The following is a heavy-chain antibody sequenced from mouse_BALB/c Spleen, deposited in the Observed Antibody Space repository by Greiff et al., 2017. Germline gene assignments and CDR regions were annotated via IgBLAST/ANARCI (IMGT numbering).Heavy chain of an antibody. D-gene: IGHD1-1*01. CDR2: INPSTGYT. CDR3: ARWGGSSSYAMDY. Sequence: VQLQQSGAELAKPGASVKMSCKASGYTFTSYWMHWVNQRPGQGLEWIGYINPSTGYTEYNQKFKDKATLTADKSSSTAYMQLSSLTSEDSAVYYCARWGGSSSYAMDYWGQGTSVTVSS. CDR1: GYTFTSYW. V-gene: IGHV1-7*01. J-gene: IGHJ4*01.